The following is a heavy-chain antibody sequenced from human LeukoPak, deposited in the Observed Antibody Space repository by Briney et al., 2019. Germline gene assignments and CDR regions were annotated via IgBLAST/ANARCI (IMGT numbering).Heavy chain of an antibody. Sequence: ASVKVSCKASGYTFTGYYMHWVRQAPGQGLEWMGRINPNNGGTNYAQKFQGRVTMTRDTSISTAYMELSRLRFDDTAVYYCAVVCGNGAYDYWGQGTLVTVSS. CDR3: AVVCGNGAYDY. V-gene: IGHV1-2*06. CDR1: GYTFTGYY. CDR2: INPNNGGT. D-gene: IGHD4-23*01. J-gene: IGHJ4*02.